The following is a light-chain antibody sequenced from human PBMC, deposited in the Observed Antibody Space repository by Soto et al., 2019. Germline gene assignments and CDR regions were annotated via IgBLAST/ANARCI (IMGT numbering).Light chain of an antibody. CDR3: SSYAGSDNYVL. Sequence: QSVLTQPPSASGSPGQSVTISCTGTSSDVGGYNYVSWYQQHPGKAPKLMISEVSKRPSGVPDRFSGSKSGNTASLIVSGLQAEDEADYYCSSYAGSDNYVLFGGGTKLTVL. V-gene: IGLV2-8*01. J-gene: IGLJ2*01. CDR1: SSDVGGYNY. CDR2: EVS.